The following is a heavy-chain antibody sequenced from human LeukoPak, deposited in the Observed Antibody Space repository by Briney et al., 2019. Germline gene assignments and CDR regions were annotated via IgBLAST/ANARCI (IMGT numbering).Heavy chain of an antibody. CDR3: ARDRWNAFDI. D-gene: IGHD5-24*01. Sequence: GGSLRLSCAASGFTFSTYWMTWVRQAPGKGLEWVSSISSSSSYIYYADSVKGRFTISRDNAKNSLYLQMNSLRAEDTAVYYCARDRWNAFDIWGQGTMVTVSS. CDR2: ISSSSSYI. V-gene: IGHV3-21*01. CDR1: GFTFSTYW. J-gene: IGHJ3*02.